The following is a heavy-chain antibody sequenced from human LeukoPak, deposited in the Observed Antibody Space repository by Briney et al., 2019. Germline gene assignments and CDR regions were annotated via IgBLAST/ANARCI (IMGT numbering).Heavy chain of an antibody. Sequence: GASVKVSCKASGGTFSSYAISWVRQAPGQGLEWMGWISGNNGNTNYAQKVQGRVTMTTDTSTSTAYMELRSLRSDDTAVYYCARGRAAGTFWLDYWGQGTLVTVSS. V-gene: IGHV1-18*01. D-gene: IGHD6-13*01. CDR3: ARGRAAGTFWLDY. J-gene: IGHJ4*02. CDR1: GGTFSSYA. CDR2: ISGNNGNT.